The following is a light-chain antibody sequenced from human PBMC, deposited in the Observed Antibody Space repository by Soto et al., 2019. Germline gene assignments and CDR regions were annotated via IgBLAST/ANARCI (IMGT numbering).Light chain of an antibody. CDR3: AAWDDSLRGRV. V-gene: IGLV1-47*01. J-gene: IGLJ1*01. CDR2: RND. Sequence: QSVLTQPPSASGTPGQRVTISCSGSSSNVGVNFVYWYQHLPGTAPKLLIYRNDQRPSGVPDRFSGSKSGTSSSLAISGLRYEEEADYYCAAWDDSLRGRVFGTGTNVTVL. CDR1: SSNVGVNF.